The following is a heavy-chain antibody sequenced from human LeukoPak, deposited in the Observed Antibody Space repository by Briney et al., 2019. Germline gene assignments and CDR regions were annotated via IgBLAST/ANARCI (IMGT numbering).Heavy chain of an antibody. CDR3: ARVGCSGGSCYPDY. CDR2: IHYSGDI. V-gene: IGHV4-59*01. Sequence: PSETLSLTCTVSGASISTSYWYWIRQPPGKGLEWIGYIHYSGDINYNPSPKSRVTISAYTSKNQLSLKLSSVTAADTAVYYCARVGCSGGSCYPDYWGQGTLVTVSS. CDR1: GASISTSY. D-gene: IGHD2-15*01. J-gene: IGHJ4*02.